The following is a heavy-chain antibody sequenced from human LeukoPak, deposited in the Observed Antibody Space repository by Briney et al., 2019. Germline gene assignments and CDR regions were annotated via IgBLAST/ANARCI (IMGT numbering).Heavy chain of an antibody. Sequence: GRSLRLSCAASGFTFSSYGMHWVRQAPGKGLEWVAVISYDGSNKYYADSVKGRFTISRDNSKNTLYLQMNSLRAEDTAVYYCAREPYYYDSSGPWGFDPWGQGTLVTVSS. CDR3: AREPYYYDSSGPWGFDP. CDR1: GFTFSSYG. D-gene: IGHD3-22*01. J-gene: IGHJ5*02. CDR2: ISYDGSNK. V-gene: IGHV3-30*03.